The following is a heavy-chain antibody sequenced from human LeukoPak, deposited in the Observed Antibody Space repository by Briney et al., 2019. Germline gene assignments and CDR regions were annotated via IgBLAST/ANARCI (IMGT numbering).Heavy chain of an antibody. Sequence: GGSLRLSCAASGFTFSSYAMSWVRQAPGKGLEWVSAISGSGGSTYYADSVKGRFTISRDNAKNSLYLQMNSLRDEGTAVYYCARDPYSGSYGDYYYYYMDVWGKGTTVTISS. CDR2: ISGSGGST. V-gene: IGHV3-23*01. D-gene: IGHD1-26*01. CDR3: ARDPYSGSYGDYYYYYMDV. J-gene: IGHJ6*03. CDR1: GFTFSSYA.